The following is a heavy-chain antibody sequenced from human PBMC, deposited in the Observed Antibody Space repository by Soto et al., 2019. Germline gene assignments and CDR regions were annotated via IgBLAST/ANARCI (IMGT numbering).Heavy chain of an antibody. J-gene: IGHJ5*02. CDR2: TYYRSKWYN. V-gene: IGHV6-1*01. CDR3: VRAYCSGGSCWAWSNCFDP. D-gene: IGHD2-15*01. Sequence: QVQLQQSGPGLVKPSQTLSLTCAISGDSVSSNSAAWNWIRQSPSRGLEWLGRTYYRSKWYNDYAVSVKSRITINPDTSKTQFSLQLNSVTPEDTAVYYCVRAYCSGGSCWAWSNCFDPWGQGTLVTVSS. CDR1: GDSVSSNSAA.